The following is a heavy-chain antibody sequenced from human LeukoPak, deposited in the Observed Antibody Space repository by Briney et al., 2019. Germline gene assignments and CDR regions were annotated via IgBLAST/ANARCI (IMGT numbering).Heavy chain of an antibody. CDR2: IYYSGST. J-gene: IGHJ5*02. CDR1: GGSFSGYF. D-gene: IGHD4-17*01. CDR3: ARLHDYGDYDP. Sequence: PSETLSLTCAVYGGSFSGYFWSWIRQPPGKGLEWIGYIYYSGSTNYNPSLKSRVTISVDTSKNQFSLKLSSVTAADTAVYYCARLHDYGDYDPWGQGTLVTVSS. V-gene: IGHV4-59*01.